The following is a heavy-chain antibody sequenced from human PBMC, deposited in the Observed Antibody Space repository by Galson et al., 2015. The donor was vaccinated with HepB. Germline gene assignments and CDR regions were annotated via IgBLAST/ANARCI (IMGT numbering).Heavy chain of an antibody. V-gene: IGHV3-48*01. CDR2: IDXXXDTI. D-gene: IGHD3-10*01. CDR3: XREYGQRVNFDC. J-gene: IGHJ4*02. Sequence: SLRLSCAACEFSXXXXSMXWXXXXPXXGLXXXSYIDXXXDTIYYXDSVKGRFTVSRDNAKNSLYLQRNSLRVEDTAVYYCXREYGQRVNFDCWGQGTLVTVSS. CDR1: EFSXXXXS.